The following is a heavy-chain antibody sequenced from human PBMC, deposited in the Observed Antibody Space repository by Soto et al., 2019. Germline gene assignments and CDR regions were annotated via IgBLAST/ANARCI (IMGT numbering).Heavy chain of an antibody. V-gene: IGHV4-34*01. J-gene: IGHJ4*02. CDR2: INHSGST. CDR3: ATGYGRNFDY. Sequence: QVQLQQWGAGLLKPSETLSLTCAVYGGSFSGYYWSWIRQPPGKGLEWIGEINHSGSTNYNPSLKSRVTIPVDTYKNQFSLKLSSVTAADTAVYYCATGYGRNFDYWGQGTLVTVSS. CDR1: GGSFSGYY. D-gene: IGHD3-10*01.